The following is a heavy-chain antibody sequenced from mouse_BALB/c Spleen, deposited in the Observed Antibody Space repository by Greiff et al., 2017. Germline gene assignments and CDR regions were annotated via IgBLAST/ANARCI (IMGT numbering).Heavy chain of an antibody. J-gene: IGHJ4*01. CDR1: GFTFSSYA. CDR2: ISSGGSYT. D-gene: IGHD1-1*01. CDR3: ARDYGHYYAMDY. Sequence: EVKLVESGGGLVKPGGSLKLSCAASGFTFSSYAMSWVRQSPEKRMEWVAEISSGGSYTYYPDTVTGRFTISRDKAKNTLYLEMSSLRSEDTAMYYCARDYGHYYAMDYWGQGTSVTVSS. V-gene: IGHV5-9-4*01.